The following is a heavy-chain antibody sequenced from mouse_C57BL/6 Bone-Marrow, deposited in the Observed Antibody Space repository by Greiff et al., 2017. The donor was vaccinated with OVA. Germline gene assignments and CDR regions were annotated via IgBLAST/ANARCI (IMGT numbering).Heavy chain of an antibody. Sequence: DVKLVESGGDLVKPGGSLKLSCAASGFTFSSYGMSWVRQTPDKRLEWVATISSGGSYTYYPDSVKGRFTISRENAKNTLYLQMSSLKSEDTAMYYCARHGTTVYAMDYWGQGTSVTVSS. J-gene: IGHJ4*01. D-gene: IGHD1-1*01. CDR1: GFTFSSYG. V-gene: IGHV5-6*02. CDR3: ARHGTTVYAMDY. CDR2: ISSGGSYT.